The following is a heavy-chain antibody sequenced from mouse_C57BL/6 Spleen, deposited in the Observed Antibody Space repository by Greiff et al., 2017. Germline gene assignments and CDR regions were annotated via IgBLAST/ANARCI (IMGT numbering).Heavy chain of an antibody. CDR1: GFTFSDYY. Sequence: EVKLVESEGGLVQPGSSMKLSCTASGFTFSDYYMAWVRQVPERGLEWVANINYNGSSTNYLDSLKSRFIIPRDNAKNILYLQMSSLNSEDTATYYCARANCDYFDYWGQGTTLTVSS. CDR3: ARANCDYFDY. D-gene: IGHD4-1*01. CDR2: INYNGSST. J-gene: IGHJ2*01. V-gene: IGHV5-16*01.